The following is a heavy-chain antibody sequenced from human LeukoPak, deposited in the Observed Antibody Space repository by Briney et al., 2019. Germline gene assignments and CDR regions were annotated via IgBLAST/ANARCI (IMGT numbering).Heavy chain of an antibody. CDR1: GFTFSSYG. CDR3: ASGSVRFLEWLPDY. D-gene: IGHD3-3*01. CDR2: ISSSGSTI. V-gene: IGHV3-48*04. Sequence: GGSLRLSCAASGFTFSSYGMHWVRQAPGKGLEWVSYISSSGSTIYYADSVKGRFTISRDNAKNSLYLQMNSLRAEDTAVYYCASGSVRFLEWLPDYWGQGTLVTVSS. J-gene: IGHJ4*02.